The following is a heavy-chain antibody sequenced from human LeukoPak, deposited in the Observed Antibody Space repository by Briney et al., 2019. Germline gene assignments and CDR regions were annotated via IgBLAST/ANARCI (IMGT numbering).Heavy chain of an antibody. CDR3: AKDLYDILTGPFDY. V-gene: IGHV3-48*01. D-gene: IGHD3-9*01. CDR1: GFTFSSYS. CDR2: ISSSSSTI. Sequence: HPGGSLRLSCAASGFTFSSYSMNWVRQAPGKGLEWVSYISSSSSTIYYADSVKGRFTISRDNSKNTLYLQMNSLRAEDMALYYCAKDLYDILTGPFDYWGQGTLVTVSS. J-gene: IGHJ4*02.